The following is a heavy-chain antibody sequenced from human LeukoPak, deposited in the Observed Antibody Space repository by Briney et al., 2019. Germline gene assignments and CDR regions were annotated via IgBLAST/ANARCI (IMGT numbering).Heavy chain of an antibody. D-gene: IGHD3-10*01. Sequence: RPGGSLILSCAASGFTFSSYAMSWVRQAPGKGLEWVSAISGSDGSTYYADSVKGRFTISRDNSKNTLYLQMNSLRAEDTAVYYCARPMVRGVPLDAFDIWAKGQWSPSLQ. CDR1: GFTFSSYA. V-gene: IGHV3-23*01. J-gene: IGHJ3*02. CDR2: ISGSDGST. CDR3: ARPMVRGVPLDAFDI.